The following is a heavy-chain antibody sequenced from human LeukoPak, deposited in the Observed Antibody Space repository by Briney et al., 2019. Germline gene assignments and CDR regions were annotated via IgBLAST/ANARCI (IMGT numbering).Heavy chain of an antibody. CDR2: IYHSGST. CDR3: ARDANYGAFDI. CDR1: GVSISSGGYS. J-gene: IGHJ3*02. Sequence: PSETLSLTCAVSGVSISSGGYSWSWIRQPPGKGLEWIGYIYHSGSTYYNPSLKSRVTISVDRSKNQFSLKLSSVTAADTAVYYCARDANYGAFDIWGQGTMVTVSS. D-gene: IGHD4/OR15-4a*01. V-gene: IGHV4-30-2*01.